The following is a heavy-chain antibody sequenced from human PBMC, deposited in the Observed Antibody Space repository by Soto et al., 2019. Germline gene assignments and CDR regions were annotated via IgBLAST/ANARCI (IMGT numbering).Heavy chain of an antibody. CDR3: ARCKDELLWFGEPPCYYCYMDV. Sequence: GASVKVSCKASGYTFTSYGISWVRQAPGQGLEWMGWISAYNGNTNYAQKLQGRVTMTTDTSTSTAYMELRSLRSDDTAVYYCARCKDELLWFGEPPCYYCYMDVWGKGTTVTVSS. D-gene: IGHD3-10*01. J-gene: IGHJ6*03. CDR2: ISAYNGNT. CDR1: GYTFTSYG. V-gene: IGHV1-18*01.